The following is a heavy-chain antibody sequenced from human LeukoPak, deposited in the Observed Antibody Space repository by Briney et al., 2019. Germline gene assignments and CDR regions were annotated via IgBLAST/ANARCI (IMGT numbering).Heavy chain of an antibody. V-gene: IGHV3-7*04. CDR2: IRHDGSDV. Sequence: PGGSLRLSCAASGFAFSSYWMTWVRQAPGKGLEWVADIRHDGSDVYNVDSVRGRFTISRDNAKNSVFLQMNSLKDEDTAVYYCVRDGSGSDFSLDHWGQGTLVTVSS. CDR1: GFAFSSYW. J-gene: IGHJ4*02. D-gene: IGHD3-10*01. CDR3: VRDGSGSDFSLDH.